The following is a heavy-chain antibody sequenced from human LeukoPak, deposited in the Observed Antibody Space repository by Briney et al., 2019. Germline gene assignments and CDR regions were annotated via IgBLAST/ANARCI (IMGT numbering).Heavy chain of an antibody. Sequence: GGSLRLSCAASGFTFSSYAMSWVRQAPGKGLEWVSAISGSGVSTYYADSVKGRFTISRDNSKNTLFLQMNSLRAEDTAVYYCAREVPEDTAMGGTGGFYYYYYYMDVWGKGTTVTVSS. V-gene: IGHV3-23*01. CDR2: ISGSGVST. CDR3: AREVPEDTAMGGTGGFYYYYYYMDV. J-gene: IGHJ6*03. D-gene: IGHD5-18*01. CDR1: GFTFSSYA.